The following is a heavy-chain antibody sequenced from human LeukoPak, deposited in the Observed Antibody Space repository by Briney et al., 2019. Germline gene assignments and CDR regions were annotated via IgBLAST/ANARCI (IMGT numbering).Heavy chain of an antibody. CDR1: GFTFSDAW. D-gene: IGHD3-22*01. V-gene: IGHV3-15*01. J-gene: IGHJ3*01. CDR2: IKPKTEGGTT. CDR3: ATQGLLDAFDV. Sequence: PGGSMRLSCAASGFTFSDAWMIWIRQPQEKGLEWVCRIKPKTEGGTTDYAAPLKCRFTISRDDSNSTRVLQMNGLKTEDTAVYYCATQGLLDAFDVWGQGTMVIVSS.